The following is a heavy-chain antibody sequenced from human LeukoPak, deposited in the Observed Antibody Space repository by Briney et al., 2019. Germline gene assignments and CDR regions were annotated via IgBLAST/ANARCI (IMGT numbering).Heavy chain of an antibody. CDR1: GFTFSSYG. CDR2: ISYDGSNK. J-gene: IGHJ6*02. Sequence: GGSLRLSCAASGFTFSSYGVHWVRQAPGKGLEWVAVISYDGSNKYYADSVKGRFTISRDNSKNTLYLQMNSLRAEDTAVYYCAKDLHDYDILTGRTNSAHYYYYGMDVWGQGTTVTVSS. CDR3: AKDLHDYDILTGRTNSAHYYYYGMDV. D-gene: IGHD3-9*01. V-gene: IGHV3-30*18.